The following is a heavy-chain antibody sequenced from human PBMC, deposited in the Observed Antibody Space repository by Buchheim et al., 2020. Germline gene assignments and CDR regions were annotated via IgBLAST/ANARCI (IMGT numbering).Heavy chain of an antibody. Sequence: EVQLLESGGGLVQPGGSLRLSCAASGFTFSSYAMSWVRQAPGKGLEWVSAISGSGGSTYYADSVKGRFTISRDNSQNTLYLQMNSLRAEDTAVYYCAKVKYYYDSSGYLFNWFDPWGQGTL. CDR3: AKVKYYYDSSGYLFNWFDP. V-gene: IGHV3-23*01. D-gene: IGHD3-22*01. CDR2: ISGSGGST. J-gene: IGHJ5*02. CDR1: GFTFSSYA.